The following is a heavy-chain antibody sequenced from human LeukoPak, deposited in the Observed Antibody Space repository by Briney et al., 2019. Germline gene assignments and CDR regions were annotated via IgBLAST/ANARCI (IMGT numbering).Heavy chain of an antibody. CDR3: ARVRRPAVVLDALDS. CDR2: ISDSGDTF. Sequence: GGSLRLSCAASGFTFSDYYMTWIRQAPGKGLEWISYISDSGDTFYYVESVKGRFTISRDNAKNSLYLQMSSLRAEDTAVYYCARVRRPAVVLDALDSWGQGTMVTVSS. D-gene: IGHD2-2*01. V-gene: IGHV3-11*01. CDR1: GFTFSDYY. J-gene: IGHJ3*02.